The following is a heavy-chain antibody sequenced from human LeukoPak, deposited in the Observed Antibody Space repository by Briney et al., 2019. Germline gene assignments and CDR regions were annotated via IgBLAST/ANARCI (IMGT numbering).Heavy chain of an antibody. J-gene: IGHJ4*02. Sequence: SQTLSLTCTVSGGSISSGDYYWSWIHQPPGKGLEWIGYIYYSGSTYYNPSLKSRVTISVDTSKNQFSLKLSSVTAADTAVYYCASYGDYPYYFDYWGQGTLVTVSS. D-gene: IGHD4-17*01. CDR1: GGSISSGDYY. CDR3: ASYGDYPYYFDY. CDR2: IYYSGST. V-gene: IGHV4-30-4*01.